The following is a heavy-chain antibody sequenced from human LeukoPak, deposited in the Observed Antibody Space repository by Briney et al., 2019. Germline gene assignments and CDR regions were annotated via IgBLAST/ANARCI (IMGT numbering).Heavy chain of an antibody. CDR1: GYTFTGYY. CDR3: ARESADFWSGYYKGDYFDY. CDR2: INPNSGGT. J-gene: IGHJ4*02. D-gene: IGHD3-3*01. Sequence: GASVTVSFKASGYTFTGYYMHWVRQAPGQGLERMGWINPNSGGTKYAQKFQGWVTMTRDTSVSTAYMELRRLRSDDTAVYYCARESADFWSGYYKGDYFDYWGQGTLVTVSS. V-gene: IGHV1-2*04.